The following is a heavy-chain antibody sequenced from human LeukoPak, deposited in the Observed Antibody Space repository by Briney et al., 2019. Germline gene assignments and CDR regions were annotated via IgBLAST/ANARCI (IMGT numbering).Heavy chain of an antibody. V-gene: IGHV4-34*01. CDR3: ARPVAGHFDY. CDR1: GGSFSGYY. D-gene: IGHD6-19*01. J-gene: IGHJ4*02. CDR2: INHRGST. Sequence: SETLSLTCAVYGGSFSGYYWSWIRQPPGKGLEWIGEINHRGSTNYNQSLKSRVTISVDTSKNQFSLKLSSVTAADTAVYYCARPVAGHFDYWGQGTLVTVSS.